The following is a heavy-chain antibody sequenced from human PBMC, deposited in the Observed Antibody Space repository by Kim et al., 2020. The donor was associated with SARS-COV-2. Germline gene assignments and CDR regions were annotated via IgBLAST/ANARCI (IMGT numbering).Heavy chain of an antibody. CDR2: IYYSGST. Sequence: SETLSLTCTVSGGSISSSSYYWGWIRQPPGKGLEWIGSIYYSGSTYYNPSLKSRVTISVDTSKNQFSLKLSSVTAADTAVYYCARGPLRFLECLQKNDA. CDR1: GGSISSSSYY. V-gene: IGHV4-39*07. J-gene: IGHJ3*01. CDR3: ARGPLRFLECLQKNDA. D-gene: IGHD3-3*01.